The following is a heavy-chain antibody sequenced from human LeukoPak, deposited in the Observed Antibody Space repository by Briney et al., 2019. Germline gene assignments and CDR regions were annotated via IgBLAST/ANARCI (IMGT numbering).Heavy chain of an antibody. V-gene: IGHV4-34*01. CDR3: ARHMVRGVTPFDY. D-gene: IGHD3-10*01. Sequence: SETLSLTCAVYGGSFSGYYWSWIRQPPGKGLEWIGEINHSGSTNYNPSLKSRVTISVDTSKNQFSLKLSSVTAADTAVYYCARHMVRGVTPFDYWGQGTLVTVSS. CDR2: INHSGST. J-gene: IGHJ4*02. CDR1: GGSFSGYY.